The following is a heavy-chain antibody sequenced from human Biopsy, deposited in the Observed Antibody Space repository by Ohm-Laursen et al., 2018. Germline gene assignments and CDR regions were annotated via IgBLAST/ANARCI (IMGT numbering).Heavy chain of an antibody. Sequence: ASVNASCKASGHTLTGHYMHWVRQAPGHGPEWMGWMNPDSGGTKYAQKFQGRVTMTRDTSISTAYMELSSLRSDDTAVYYCARDSGDGSGNYGGCFDPWGQGTLVTVSS. CDR2: MNPDSGGT. CDR3: ARDSGDGSGNYGGCFDP. J-gene: IGHJ5*02. V-gene: IGHV1-2*02. CDR1: GHTLTGHY. D-gene: IGHD3-10*01.